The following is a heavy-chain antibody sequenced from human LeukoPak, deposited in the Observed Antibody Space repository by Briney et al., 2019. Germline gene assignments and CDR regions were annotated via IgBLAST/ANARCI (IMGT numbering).Heavy chain of an antibody. J-gene: IGHJ5*02. CDR3: ARLTGTTLWFDP. Sequence: SETLSLTCTVSGGSISSNGYYWAWFRQPPGKGLEWIGSIYYSGGTYYNPSLKSRVTMSIDTSKNQFSLKLRSVTAADTAVYYCARLTGTTLWFDPWGQGTLVTVSS. D-gene: IGHD1-20*01. CDR1: GGSISSNGYY. CDR2: IYYSGGT. V-gene: IGHV4-39*07.